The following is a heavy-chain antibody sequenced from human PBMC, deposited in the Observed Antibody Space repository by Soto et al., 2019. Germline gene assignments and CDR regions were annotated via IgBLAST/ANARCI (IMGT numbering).Heavy chain of an antibody. J-gene: IGHJ4*02. Sequence: GGSLRLSCAASGFTFIAAWVNWVRQAPGKGLEWVGRIKSKTDGGTTDYAAPVKGRFTISRDDSKNTLYLQMNSLKTEDTDVYYCTTGYGSAIDNWGQGTLVNVSS. CDR1: GFTFIAAW. V-gene: IGHV3-15*07. CDR2: IKSKTDGGTT. D-gene: IGHD3-10*01. CDR3: TTGYGSAIDN.